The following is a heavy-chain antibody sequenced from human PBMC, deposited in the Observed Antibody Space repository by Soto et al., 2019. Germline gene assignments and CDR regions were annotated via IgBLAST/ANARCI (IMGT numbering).Heavy chain of an antibody. D-gene: IGHD3-16*01. CDR2: INHSGST. CDR3: ATRGPYDYIWGSYRGGYMDV. V-gene: IGHV4-34*01. J-gene: IGHJ6*03. Sequence: SETLSLTCAVYGGSFSGYYWSWIRQPPGKGLEWIGEINHSGSTNYNPSLKSRVTISVDTSKNQFSLKLSSVTAADTAVYYCATRGPYDYIWGSYRGGYMDVWGKGTTVTVSS. CDR1: GGSFSGYY.